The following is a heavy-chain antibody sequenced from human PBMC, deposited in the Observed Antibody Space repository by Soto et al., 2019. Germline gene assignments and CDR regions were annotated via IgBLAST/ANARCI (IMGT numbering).Heavy chain of an antibody. J-gene: IGHJ4*02. CDR1: GGSFSGYY. CDR2: INHSGST. CDR3: ARKGSVVVVVAATPSRPYYFDY. Sequence: QVQLQQWGAGLLKPSETLSLTCAVYGGSFSGYYWSWIRQPPGKGLEWIGEINHSGSTNYNPSLTSRVTISVDTSKNQFSLKLSSVTAADTAVYYCARKGSVVVVVAATPSRPYYFDYWGQGTLVTVSS. V-gene: IGHV4-34*01. D-gene: IGHD2-15*01.